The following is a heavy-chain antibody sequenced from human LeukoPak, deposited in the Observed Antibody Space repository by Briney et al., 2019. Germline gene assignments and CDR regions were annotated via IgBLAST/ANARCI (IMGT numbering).Heavy chain of an antibody. D-gene: IGHD2-15*01. CDR3: AKDPSRSYCSGGSCFEDV. Sequence: GGSLRLSCAASGFTFSSYAMSWVRQAPGKGLEWVSAISGSGGSTYYADSVKGRFTISRDNSKNTLYLQMNSLRAEDTAVYYSAKDPSRSYCSGGSCFEDVWGQGTTVTVSS. V-gene: IGHV3-23*01. CDR2: ISGSGGST. J-gene: IGHJ6*02. CDR1: GFTFSSYA.